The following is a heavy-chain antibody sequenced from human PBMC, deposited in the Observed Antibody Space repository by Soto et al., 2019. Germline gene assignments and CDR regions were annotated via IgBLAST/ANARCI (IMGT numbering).Heavy chain of an antibody. CDR2: ISSNGGST. V-gene: IGHV3-64*04. CDR3: ASVIGDFDY. CDR1: GFTFSSYA. D-gene: IGHD3-16*02. Sequence: GGSLRLSCSASGFTFSSYAMHWVRQAPGKGLEYVSAISSNGGSTYYADSVKGRFTISRDNSKNTLYLEMNSLTAEDTAVYYCASVIGDFDYWGQGTLVTVSS. J-gene: IGHJ4*02.